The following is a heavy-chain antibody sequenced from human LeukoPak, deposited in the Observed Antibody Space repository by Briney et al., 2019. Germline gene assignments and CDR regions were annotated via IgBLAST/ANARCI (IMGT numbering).Heavy chain of an antibody. CDR3: ARARRPRYYDILTGYYQYFDY. CDR2: IKQDGSEK. CDR1: GFTFSSYW. Sequence: GGSLRLSCAASGFTFSSYWMSWVRQAPGKGLEWVANIKQDGSEKYYVDPVKGRFTISRANAKNSLYLQMNSLRAEGTAVYYCARARRPRYYDILTGYYQYFDYWGQGTLVTVSS. V-gene: IGHV3-7*01. J-gene: IGHJ4*02. D-gene: IGHD3-9*01.